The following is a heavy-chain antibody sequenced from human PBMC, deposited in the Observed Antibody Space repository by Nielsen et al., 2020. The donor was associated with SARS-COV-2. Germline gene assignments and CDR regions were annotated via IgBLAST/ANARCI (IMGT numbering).Heavy chain of an antibody. V-gene: IGHV3-33*03. Sequence: GESLKISCAASGFTFSSYGMHWVRQAPGKGLEWVAVIWYDGSNKYYADSVKGRFTISRDNAKNSLYLQMNSLRAEDTALYYCAKDAGGYWGQGTLVTVSS. CDR2: IWYDGSNK. CDR1: GFTFSSYG. CDR3: AKDAGGY. D-gene: IGHD3-10*01. J-gene: IGHJ4*02.